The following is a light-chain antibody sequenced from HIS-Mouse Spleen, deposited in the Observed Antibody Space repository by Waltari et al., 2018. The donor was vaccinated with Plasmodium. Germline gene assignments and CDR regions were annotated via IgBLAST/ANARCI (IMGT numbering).Light chain of an antibody. CDR1: ALPKQY. Sequence: SYELTLPPSLSVSPGQTARTTCSGDALPKQYAYWYQPKAGQAPVLGIYKDSERPSGIPERFSGSSSGTTVTLTISGVQAEDEADYYCQSADSSGTYRVFGGGTKLTVL. J-gene: IGLJ2*01. CDR2: KDS. CDR3: QSADSSGTYRV. V-gene: IGLV3-25*03.